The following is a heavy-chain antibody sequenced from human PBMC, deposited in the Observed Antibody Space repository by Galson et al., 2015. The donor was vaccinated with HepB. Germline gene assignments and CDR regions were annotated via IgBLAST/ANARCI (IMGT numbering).Heavy chain of an antibody. Sequence: SLRLSCAASGFTFSSYGMHWVRQAPGKGLEWVAVIWYDGSNKYYADSVKGRFTISRDNSKNTLYLQMNSLRAEDTAVYYCAREKLTMGTYSSGWYDWYFDLWGRGTLVTVSS. V-gene: IGHV3-33*01. CDR2: IWYDGSNK. J-gene: IGHJ2*01. CDR1: GFTFSSYG. D-gene: IGHD6-19*01. CDR3: AREKLTMGTYSSGWYDWYFDL.